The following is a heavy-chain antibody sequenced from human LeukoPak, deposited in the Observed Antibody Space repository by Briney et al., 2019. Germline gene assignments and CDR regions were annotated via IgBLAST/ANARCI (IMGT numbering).Heavy chain of an antibody. J-gene: IGHJ4*02. V-gene: IGHV3-64D*06. CDR2: ISGSGNGFST. CDR3: VKDFGRIRGTPDS. Sequence: QAGGSLRLSCSASGFVFTIYTMYWVRQAPGKGPEYVSTISGSGNGFSTYYADSVKGRFTISRGDSKSILYLQMNGLRSEDTAVYYCVKDFGRIRGTPDSWGQGTLVTVSS. CDR1: GFVFTIYT. D-gene: IGHD1-26*01.